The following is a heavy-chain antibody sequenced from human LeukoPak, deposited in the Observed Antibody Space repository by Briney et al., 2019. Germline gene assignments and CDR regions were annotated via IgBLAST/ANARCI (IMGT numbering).Heavy chain of an antibody. CDR2: IYYSGST. CDR1: GGSISSGDYY. CDR3: ARDSGYGFDY. D-gene: IGHD5-12*01. V-gene: IGHV4-30-4*08. Sequence: PSQTLSLTCTVSGGSISSGDYYWRWLRQPPGGGLEWIGYIYYSGSTYYNPSLKSRVTISVDTSKNQFSLKLSSVTAADTAVYYCARDSGYGFDYWGQGTLVTVSS. J-gene: IGHJ4*02.